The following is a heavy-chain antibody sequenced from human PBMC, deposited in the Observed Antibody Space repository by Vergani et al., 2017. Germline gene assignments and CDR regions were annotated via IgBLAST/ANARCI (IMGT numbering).Heavy chain of an antibody. CDR1: GFTFSSYA. CDR2: ISGSGGST. J-gene: IGHJ6*02. D-gene: IGHD4-23*01. CDR3: AHEDRSTTVVTPRRRYYYYGMDV. Sequence: EVQLLESGGGLVQPGGSLRLSCAASGFTFSSYAMSWVRQAPGKGLEWVSAISGSGGSTYYADSVKGRFTISRDNSKNTLYLQMNSLRAENTAVYYCAHEDRSTTVVTPRRRYYYYGMDVWGQGTTVTVSS. V-gene: IGHV3-23*01.